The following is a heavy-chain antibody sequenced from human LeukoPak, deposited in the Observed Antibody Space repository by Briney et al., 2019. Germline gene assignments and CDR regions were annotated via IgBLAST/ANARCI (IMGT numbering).Heavy chain of an antibody. CDR3: ARGRGSSNYFDY. CDR1: GFTFSYYS. CDR2: VSSSGSTI. D-gene: IGHD6-13*01. J-gene: IGHJ4*02. V-gene: IGHV3-48*01. Sequence: SGGSLRLSCAASGFTFSYYSINWVRQAPGKGLEWVSSVSSSGSTIYYADSVKGRFSMSRDNAKNSVYLQMTSLRGEDTAAYYCARGRGSSNYFDYWGQGTLVTVSS.